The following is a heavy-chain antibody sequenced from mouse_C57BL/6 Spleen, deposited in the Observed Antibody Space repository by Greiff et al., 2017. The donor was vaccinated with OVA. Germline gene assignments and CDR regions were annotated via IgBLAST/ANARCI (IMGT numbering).Heavy chain of an antibody. CDR2: IDPETGGT. CDR3: TRDFIITTVVPIFDC. Sequence: LVESGAELVRPGASVTLSCKASGYTFTDYEMHWVKQTPVHGLEWIGAIDPETGGTAYNQKFKGKAILTADKSSSTAYMELRSLTSEDSAVYYCTRDFIITTVVPIFDCWGQGTTLTVSS. J-gene: IGHJ2*01. D-gene: IGHD1-1*01. CDR1: GYTFTDYE. V-gene: IGHV1-15*01.